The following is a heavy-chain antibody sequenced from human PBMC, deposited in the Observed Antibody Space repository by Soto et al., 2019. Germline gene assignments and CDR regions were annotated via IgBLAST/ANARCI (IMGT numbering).Heavy chain of an antibody. D-gene: IGHD3-3*01. CDR2: INHSGST. CDR1: GESFSGYY. J-gene: IGHJ5*02. V-gene: IGHV4-34*01. CDR3: ARGQADFWT. Sequence: SETLSLTCAVYGESFSGYYWSWIRQPPGKGLEWIGEINHSGSTNYNPSLKSRVTISVDTSKNQFSLKLSSVTAADTAVYYCARGQADFWTWGQGTLVTVSS.